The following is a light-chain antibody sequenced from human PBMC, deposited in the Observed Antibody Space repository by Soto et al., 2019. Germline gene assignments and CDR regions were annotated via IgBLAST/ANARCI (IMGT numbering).Light chain of an antibody. CDR1: QSVSSY. Sequence: EIVLTQSPATMSLSPGERATLSCRASQSVSSYLAGYQQKPGQAPRLLIYDASNRATCIPARFSGSGSGKDFALTISCLEPEDFAVYYWQQRSNWPPWTFGQGTKLEIK. V-gene: IGKV3-11*01. CDR2: DAS. J-gene: IGKJ1*01. CDR3: QQRSNWPPWT.